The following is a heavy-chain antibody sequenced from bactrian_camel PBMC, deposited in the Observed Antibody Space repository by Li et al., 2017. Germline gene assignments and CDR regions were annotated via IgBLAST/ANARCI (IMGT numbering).Heavy chain of an antibody. V-gene: IGHV3S53*01. CDR3: ATRYPRVGSCPRATYDYKS. Sequence: QVQLVESGGGSVQAGGSRRLSCAASGLSSYYSMGWFRQAPGKEREGVAVLASDGSASYADSVRGRFTISKNYAKNTLDLQMNSLKPEDTAMYYCATRYPRVGSCPRATYDYKSWGQGTQVTVS. CDR2: LASDGSA. J-gene: IGHJ4*01. CDR1: GLSSYYS. D-gene: IGHD3*01.